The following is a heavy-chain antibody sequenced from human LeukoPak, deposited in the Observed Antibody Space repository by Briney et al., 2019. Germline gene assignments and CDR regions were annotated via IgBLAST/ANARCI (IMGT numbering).Heavy chain of an antibody. D-gene: IGHD6-13*01. J-gene: IGHJ3*02. CDR1: GFTFSSYG. Sequence: PGGSLRLSCAASGFTFSSYGMHWVRQAPGKGLEWVAVIWYDGSNKYYADSVKGRFTISRDNSKNTLYLQMNSLRAEDTAVYYCAREVTSSSDAFDIWGQGTMVTVSP. CDR3: AREVTSSSDAFDI. V-gene: IGHV3-33*01. CDR2: IWYDGSNK.